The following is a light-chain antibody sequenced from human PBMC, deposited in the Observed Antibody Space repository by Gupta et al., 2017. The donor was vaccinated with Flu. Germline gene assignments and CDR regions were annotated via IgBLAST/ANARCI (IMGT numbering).Light chain of an antibody. CDR1: QSVSSY. CDR2: DAS. J-gene: IGKJ4*01. Sequence: VLTQSPATLSLSPGERATLSCRASQSVSSYLAWYQQKPGQAPRLLIYDASNRATGIPARFSGGGSGTDFTLTISSLEPEDFAVYYCQQRSNWPLTFGGGTKVEIK. CDR3: QQRSNWPLT. V-gene: IGKV3-11*01.